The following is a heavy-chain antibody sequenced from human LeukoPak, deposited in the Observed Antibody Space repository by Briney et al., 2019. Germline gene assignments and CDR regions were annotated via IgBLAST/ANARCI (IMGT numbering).Heavy chain of an antibody. J-gene: IGHJ3*02. CDR2: ISYDGSNK. CDR1: GFTFSSYG. D-gene: IGHD3-10*01. Sequence: GGSLRLSCAASGFTFSSYGMHWVRQAPGKGLEWVAVISYDGSNKYYADSVKGRFTISRDNSKNTLYLQMNSLRAEDTAVYYCAKDIGNMGFGELIAFDIWGQGTMVTVSS. V-gene: IGHV3-30*18. CDR3: AKDIGNMGFGELIAFDI.